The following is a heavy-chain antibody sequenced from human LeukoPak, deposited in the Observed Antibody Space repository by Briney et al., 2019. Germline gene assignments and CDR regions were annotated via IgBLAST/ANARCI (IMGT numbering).Heavy chain of an antibody. CDR1: GYTFGTHW. D-gene: IGHD1-26*01. J-gene: IGHJ5*02. CDR3: ARDYSGQWEQLTGWCIDP. CDR2: INPSGDFR. V-gene: IGHV1-46*01. Sequence: ASVKVSCKPSGYTFGTHWMHWVRQAPGQGLEWMAIINPSGDFRSYAQKFQGRVTVTRDMSTRTVYMELSDLRPEDTALYYCARDYSGQWEQLTGWCIDPWGQGTLVIVSS.